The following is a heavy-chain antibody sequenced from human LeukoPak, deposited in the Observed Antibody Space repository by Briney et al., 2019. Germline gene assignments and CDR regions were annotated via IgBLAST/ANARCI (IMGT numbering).Heavy chain of an antibody. D-gene: IGHD6-6*01. J-gene: IGHJ4*02. V-gene: IGHV3-23*01. Sequence: PGGSLRLSCAVSGLTFSSYAMSWVRQAPGKGLEWVSAISGSGFTYYADSVKGRFTISRDNSKNTLYLQMNSLRAEDTAVYYCARGLYSSSPWGQGTLVTVSS. CDR3: ARGLYSSSP. CDR2: ISGSGFT. CDR1: GLTFSSYA.